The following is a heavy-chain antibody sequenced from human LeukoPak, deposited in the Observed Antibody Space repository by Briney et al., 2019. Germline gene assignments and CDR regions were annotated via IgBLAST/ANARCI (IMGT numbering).Heavy chain of an antibody. J-gene: IGHJ6*03. D-gene: IGHD1-26*01. V-gene: IGHV3-53*01. CDR1: GFSVTSNY. Sequence: SGGALRLSCAASGFSVTSNYLTWVRQAPGKGLEWVSFIYLDEITKIGESGKGRFTLSRDISKNTLFLQMNDLTAEDTAVYFCARATQVWESKDYYYYYYMDVWGQGTTVTVSS. CDR2: IYLDEIT. CDR3: ARATQVWESKDYYYYYYMDV.